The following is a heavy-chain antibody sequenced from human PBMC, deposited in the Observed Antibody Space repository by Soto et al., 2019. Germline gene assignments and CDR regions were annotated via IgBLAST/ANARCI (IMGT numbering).Heavy chain of an antibody. CDR2: ISSSSSTM. CDR3: ARDSTDADSGSYSGDY. CDR1: GFTFSSYS. V-gene: IGHV3-48*02. Sequence: QTGGSLRLSCAASGFTFSSYSMNWVRQAPGKGLEWVSYISSSSSTMYYADSVKGRFTISRDNAKNSLFLHMNSLRDEDTAVYYCARDSTDADSGSYSGDYWGQGTLVTVSS. D-gene: IGHD1-26*01. J-gene: IGHJ4*02.